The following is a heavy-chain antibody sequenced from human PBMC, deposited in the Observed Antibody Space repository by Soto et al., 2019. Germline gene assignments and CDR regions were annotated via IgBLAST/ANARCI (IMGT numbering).Heavy chain of an antibody. Sequence: SGTLSLTCTVSGGSLSSSSYYWGWVRQPPGKGLEWIGSIYYSGSTYYNPSLKSRVTISVDTSKNQFSLKLSSVTAADTAVYYCARHLYYGDFTPYYFDYWGQGTLVTVSS. CDR1: GGSLSSSSYY. V-gene: IGHV4-39*01. D-gene: IGHD4-17*01. J-gene: IGHJ4*02. CDR2: IYYSGST. CDR3: ARHLYYGDFTPYYFDY.